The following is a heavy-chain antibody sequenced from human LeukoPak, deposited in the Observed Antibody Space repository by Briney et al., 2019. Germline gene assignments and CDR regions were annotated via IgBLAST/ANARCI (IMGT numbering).Heavy chain of an antibody. CDR2: ISGSGGST. CDR3: AKDPKPIVVVPAAMSY. Sequence: GGSLRLSCAASGFTFSSYAMSGVPQAPGKGLEWVSAISGSGGSTYNADSVKGRFTISRDNSKNTLYLQMNSLRAEDTAVYYCAKDPKPIVVVPAAMSYWGQGTLVTVSS. J-gene: IGHJ4*02. D-gene: IGHD2-2*01. V-gene: IGHV3-23*01. CDR1: GFTFSSYA.